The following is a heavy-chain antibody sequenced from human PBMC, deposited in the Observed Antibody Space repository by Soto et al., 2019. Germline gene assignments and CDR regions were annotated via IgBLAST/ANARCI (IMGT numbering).Heavy chain of an antibody. D-gene: IGHD2-15*01. Sequence: SETLSLTGDVSGGPIDNSHSFWGWVRQPPGKGLEFIGSVYYSGGAYYSPSLKSRVTVSVDTSKNQLSLRVNSVTAADTAVYYCRRVVEAATRHTDSDSWGQG. J-gene: IGHJ4*02. CDR2: VYYSGGA. V-gene: IGHV4-39*01. CDR3: RRVVEAATRHTDSDS. CDR1: GGPIDNSHSF.